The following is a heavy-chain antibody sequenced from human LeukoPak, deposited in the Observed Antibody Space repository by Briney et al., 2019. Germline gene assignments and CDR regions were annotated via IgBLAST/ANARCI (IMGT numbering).Heavy chain of an antibody. V-gene: IGHV5-51*01. CDR3: ARQSLVYGPTAFDI. J-gene: IGHJ3*02. CDR1: GYSFTNYW. CDR2: IYPGDSDT. Sequence: ESLKISCTGSGYSFTNYWIGWLRLMPGKGLEWMGIIYPGDSDTRYSPSFQGQVTISADKSISTAYLQWSSLKASDTAIYYCARQSLVYGPTAFDIWGQGTMVTVSS. D-gene: IGHD4/OR15-4a*01.